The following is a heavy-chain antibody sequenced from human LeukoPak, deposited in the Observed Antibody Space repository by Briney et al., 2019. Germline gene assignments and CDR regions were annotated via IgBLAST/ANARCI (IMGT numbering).Heavy chain of an antibody. Sequence: PSETLSLTCTVSGGSISSYYWNWIRQPPGKGLEWIGSIYYSGSTYYNPSLKSRVTISVDTSKNQFSLKLSSVTAADTAVYYCARTRQEIAAAGNHYYYYYYMDVWGKGTTVTVSS. V-gene: IGHV4-39*07. CDR2: IYYSGST. CDR1: GGSISSYY. CDR3: ARTRQEIAAAGNHYYYYYYMDV. D-gene: IGHD6-13*01. J-gene: IGHJ6*03.